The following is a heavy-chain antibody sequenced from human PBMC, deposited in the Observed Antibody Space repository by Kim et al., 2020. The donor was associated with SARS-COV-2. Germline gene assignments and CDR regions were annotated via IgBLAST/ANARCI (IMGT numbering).Heavy chain of an antibody. D-gene: IGHD3-22*01. CDR1: GGSISSYY. CDR3: ARGGRAGVYYYDSSGYYQLFDY. V-gene: IGHV4-59*01. J-gene: IGHJ4*02. CDR2: IYYSGST. Sequence: SETLSLTCTVSGGSISSYYWSWIRQPPGKGLEWIGYIYYSGSTNYNPSLKSRVTISVDTSKNQFSLKLSSVTAADTAVYYCARGGRAGVYYYDSSGYYQLFDYWGQGTLVTVSS.